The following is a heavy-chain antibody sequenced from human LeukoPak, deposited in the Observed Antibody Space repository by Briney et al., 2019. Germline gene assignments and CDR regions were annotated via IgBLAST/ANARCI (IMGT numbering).Heavy chain of an antibody. CDR2: INWNGGST. CDR1: GFTFDDCG. D-gene: IGHD1-26*01. V-gene: IGHV3-20*04. J-gene: IGHJ5*02. Sequence: GGSLRLSCAASGFTFDDCGMNWVRQAPGKGLEWVSGINWNGGSTGYADSVKGRFTISRDNAKNSLYLQMNSLRAEDTALYYCARSTRTSRKFDPWGQGTLVTVSS. CDR3: ARSTRTSRKFDP.